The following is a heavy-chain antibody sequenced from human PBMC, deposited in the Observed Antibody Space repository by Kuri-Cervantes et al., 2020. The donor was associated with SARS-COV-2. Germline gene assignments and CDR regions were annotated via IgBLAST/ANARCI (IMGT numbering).Heavy chain of an antibody. J-gene: IGHJ4*02. V-gene: IGHV3-23*01. CDR1: GFTFSSYA. D-gene: IGHD1-14*01. Sequence: GESLKISCAASGFTFSSYAMGWVRQAPGKGLEWVSAISGSGASTYYADSVKGRFTISRDNSKNTLYLQMNSLRAEDTAVYYCAREFRTGLALDYWGQGTLVTVSS. CDR3: AREFRTGLALDY. CDR2: ISGSGAST.